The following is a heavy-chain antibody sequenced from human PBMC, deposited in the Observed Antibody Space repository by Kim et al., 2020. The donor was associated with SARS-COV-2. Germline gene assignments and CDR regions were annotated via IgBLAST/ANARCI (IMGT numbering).Heavy chain of an antibody. D-gene: IGHD3-10*01. CDR1: GYTFSTYY. Sequence: ASVKVSCKASGYTFSTYYIHWVRQAPGQGLEWMGIINPGDGNTAYAQEFQGRVSMTGDSSTSTVYMELSSLRSEDTAVYSCARGPVDGSGTLEYWGQGTL. V-gene: IGHV1-46*01. CDR2: INPGDGNT. CDR3: ARGPVDGSGTLEY. J-gene: IGHJ4*02.